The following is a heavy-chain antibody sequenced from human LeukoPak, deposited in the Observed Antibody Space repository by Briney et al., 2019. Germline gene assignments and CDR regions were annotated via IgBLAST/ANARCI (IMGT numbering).Heavy chain of an antibody. Sequence: GGSLRLSCAASGFTFSSYWMNWARQAPGKGLEWVASINHNGNVNYYVDSVKGRFIISRDNAKNSLYLQMSNLRAEDTAVYFCARGGGLDVWGQGAMVTVSS. V-gene: IGHV3-7*03. D-gene: IGHD3-16*01. CDR2: INHNGNVN. CDR1: GFTFSSYW. CDR3: ARGGGLDV. J-gene: IGHJ6*02.